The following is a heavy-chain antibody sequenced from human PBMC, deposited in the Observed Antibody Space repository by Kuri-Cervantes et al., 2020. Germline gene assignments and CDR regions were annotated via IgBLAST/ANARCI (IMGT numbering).Heavy chain of an antibody. V-gene: IGHV3-21*01. CDR2: ISSSSSYI. D-gene: IGHD3-22*01. J-gene: IGHJ6*02. CDR1: GFTFSSYR. Sequence: GESLKISCAASGFTFSSYRMNGVRQAPGKGLEWVSSISSSSSYIYYADSVKGRFTISRDNAKNSLYLQMNSLRAEDTAVYYCARARYDSSGYYLGYYYYYYGMDVWGQGTTVTVSS. CDR3: ARARYDSSGYYLGYYYYYYGMDV.